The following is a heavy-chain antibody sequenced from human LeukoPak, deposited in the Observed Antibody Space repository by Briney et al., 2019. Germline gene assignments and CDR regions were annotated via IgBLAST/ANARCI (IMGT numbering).Heavy chain of an antibody. J-gene: IGHJ4*02. CDR3: ATWGSSWCDY. Sequence: ASVKVSFKTSGYTFTAYYMHWVRQAPGQGLEWMGWINPNSGGTNYAQEFQGRVTLTRDTSISTAYMELSWLRSDDTAVYYCATWGSSWCDYWGQGTLVTVSS. D-gene: IGHD6-13*01. V-gene: IGHV1-2*02. CDR1: GYTFTAYY. CDR2: INPNSGGT.